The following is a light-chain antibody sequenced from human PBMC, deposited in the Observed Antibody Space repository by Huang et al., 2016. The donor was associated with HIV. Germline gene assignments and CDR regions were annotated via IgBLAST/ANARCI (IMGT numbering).Light chain of an antibody. CDR3: QLYNKSPPYT. J-gene: IGKJ2*01. V-gene: IGKV3-15*01. CDR1: QSINGD. Sequence: IVMTQSPATLSLSPGERATLSCTTSQSINGDLAWYQPKPGQPPRLLSYDTSTRATGVAARFSGSGSGTEFTLTISGLQSADFAMYYCQLYNKSPPYTFGRGTKVEI. CDR2: DTS.